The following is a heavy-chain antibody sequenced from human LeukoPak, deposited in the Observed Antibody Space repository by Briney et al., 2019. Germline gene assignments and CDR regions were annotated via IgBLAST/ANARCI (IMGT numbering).Heavy chain of an antibody. CDR2: INPNSGGT. CDR3: ARSAYCGGDCFQPY. D-gene: IGHD2-21*02. Sequence: GASVKVSCKASGYTFTGYYMHWVRQAPGQGLKWMGWINPNSGGTNYAQKFQGRVTMTRDTSISTAYMELSRLKSDDTAVYYCARSAYCGGDCFQPYWGQGTLVTVSS. CDR1: GYTFTGYY. J-gene: IGHJ4*02. V-gene: IGHV1-2*02.